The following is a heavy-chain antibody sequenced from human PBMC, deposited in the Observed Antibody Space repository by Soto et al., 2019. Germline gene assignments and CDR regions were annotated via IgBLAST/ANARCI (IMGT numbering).Heavy chain of an antibody. V-gene: IGHV3-23*01. CDR1: GFTFSSYA. CDR3: AKISGGQTVNGYSDY. D-gene: IGHD5-12*01. J-gene: IGHJ4*02. Sequence: EVQLLESGGGLVQPGGSLRLSCAASGFTFSSYAMTGCRQAPGKGLEWVSGISGNGGTTYYADSVKGRFTVSRDNSKNQLYLQMTSLRAEDTAIYYCAKISGGQTVNGYSDYWGQGTLVTVSS. CDR2: ISGNGGTT.